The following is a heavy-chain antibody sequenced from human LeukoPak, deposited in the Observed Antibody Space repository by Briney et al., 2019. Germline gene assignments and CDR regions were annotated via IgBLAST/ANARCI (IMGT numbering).Heavy chain of an antibody. D-gene: IGHD6-13*01. CDR2: INPNSGGT. CDR1: GYTFTGYY. CDR3: ARATGYSSRKRFDP. V-gene: IGHV1-2*02. J-gene: IGHJ5*02. Sequence: GASVKVSCKASGYTFTGYYMHWVRQAPGQGLEWMGWINPNSGGTNYAQKFQGRVTMTRDTSISTAYMELSRLRSDDTAVYYCARATGYSSRKRFDPWDQGTLVTVSS.